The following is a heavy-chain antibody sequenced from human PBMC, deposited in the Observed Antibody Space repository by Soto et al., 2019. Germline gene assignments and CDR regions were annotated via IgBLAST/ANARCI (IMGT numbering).Heavy chain of an antibody. CDR2: MNPSNGRT. CDR3: ARGPTADYCSTTSCPEEYYYYMDV. CDR1: GYTFTGHD. J-gene: IGHJ6*03. D-gene: IGHD2-2*01. V-gene: IGHV1-8*01. Sequence: QVQLVQSGTEVKKPGASVKVSCKASGYTFTGHDINWVRQATGQGLEWMGWMNPSNGRTGYAQKFQGRVTMTRNTAISTAYMELSSLRSDDTALYYCARGPTADYCSTTSCPEEYYYYMDVWGKGTTVTVSS.